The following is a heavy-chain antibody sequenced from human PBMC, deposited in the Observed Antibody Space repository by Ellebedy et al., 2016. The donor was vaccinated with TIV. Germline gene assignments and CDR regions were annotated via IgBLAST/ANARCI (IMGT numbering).Heavy chain of an antibody. Sequence: SGPTLVKPTQTLTLTCTFSGFLPSSSGVGVGWILQPPGKALQWLAIIYWDDDKGYSPSLKSRLTITKDTSKNQVVLTMTNMDPVDTATYYCAHGMVRLKDAFDIWGQGTMVTVSS. CDR1: GFLPSSSGVG. CDR2: IYWDDDK. CDR3: AHGMVRLKDAFDI. V-gene: IGHV2-5*02. D-gene: IGHD5-18*01. J-gene: IGHJ3*02.